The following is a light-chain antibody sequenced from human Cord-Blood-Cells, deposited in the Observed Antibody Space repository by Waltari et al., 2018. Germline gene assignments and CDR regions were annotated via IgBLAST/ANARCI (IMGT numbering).Light chain of an antibody. CDR1: SRDVGGYNL. V-gene: IGLV2-23*01. CDR2: EGS. Sequence: QSALTQPASVSGSPGQSITISCTGTSRDVGGYNLVSWSQQHPGKAPKLMIYEGSKRPSGVSNRFSGSKSGNTASLTISGLQAEDEADYYCCSYAGSSTVVFGGGTKLTVL. CDR3: CSYAGSSTVV. J-gene: IGLJ2*01.